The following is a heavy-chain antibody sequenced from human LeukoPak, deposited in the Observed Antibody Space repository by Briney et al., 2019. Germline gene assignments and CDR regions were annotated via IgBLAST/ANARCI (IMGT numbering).Heavy chain of an antibody. Sequence: SETLSLTCTVSGGSISSSSYYWGWIRHPPGKGLEWFGRIYYSGSTYYNPSLKSRVTISVDTSKNKFSLKLSSVTAADTAVYYCARHQSEATTVTPAINYWGQGTLVTVSS. CDR2: IYYSGST. J-gene: IGHJ4*02. CDR1: GGSISSSSYY. CDR3: ARHQSEATTVTPAINY. D-gene: IGHD4-17*01. V-gene: IGHV4-39*01.